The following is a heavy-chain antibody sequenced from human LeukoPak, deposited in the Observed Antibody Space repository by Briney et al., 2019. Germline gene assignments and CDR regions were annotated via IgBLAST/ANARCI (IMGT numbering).Heavy chain of an antibody. CDR1: GFSFNSYA. CDR3: AKGSRGSYDY. J-gene: IGHJ4*02. CDR2: IIDSGIST. Sequence: GGSLRLSCAASGFSFNSYAMTWVRQAPEKGLEWVSSIIDSGISTYYGDSVKGRFTISRDNSKNTLYLQMNSLRAEDTAVYYCAKGSRGSYDYWGQGTLVTVSS. D-gene: IGHD1-26*01. V-gene: IGHV3-23*01.